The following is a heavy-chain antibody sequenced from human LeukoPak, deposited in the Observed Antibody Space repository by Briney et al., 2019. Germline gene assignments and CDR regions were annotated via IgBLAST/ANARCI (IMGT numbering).Heavy chain of an antibody. CDR2: IYYSGST. CDR3: ARDRGGSGD. J-gene: IGHJ4*02. D-gene: IGHD2-15*01. CDR1: GDSISSYY. Sequence: KPSETLSLTCTVSGDSISSYYWSWIRQPPGKGLEWIGYIYYSGSTNYNPSLKSRVIISVDTSKNQFSLKLSSVTAADTAVYYCARDRGGSGDWGQGTLVTVSS. V-gene: IGHV4-59*01.